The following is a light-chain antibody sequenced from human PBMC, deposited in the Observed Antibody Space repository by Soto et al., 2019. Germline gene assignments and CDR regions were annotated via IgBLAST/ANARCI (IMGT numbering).Light chain of an antibody. CDR1: QSISSY. CDR2: AAS. Sequence: TQSPSSLSASVGDRVTITCRASQSISSYLNWYQQKPGKAPKLLIYAASSLQSGVPSRFSGSASGTDFTLTISSLQPEDFATYYCQQSYSTITFGQGTRLE. V-gene: IGKV1-39*01. J-gene: IGKJ5*01. CDR3: QQSYSTIT.